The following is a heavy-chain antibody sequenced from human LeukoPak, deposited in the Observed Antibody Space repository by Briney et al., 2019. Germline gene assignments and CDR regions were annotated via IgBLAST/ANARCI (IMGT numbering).Heavy chain of an antibody. CDR3: AREGVYSGWFDY. CDR2: IYYSGST. CDR1: GGSISSYY. Sequence: SETLSLTCTVSGGSISSYYWSWIRQPPGKGLEWIGYIYYSGSTHYNPTLESRVTMSADTSKSQFSLKLNSATAADTAVYYCAREGVYSGWFDYWGQGTPVTVSS. D-gene: IGHD4-11*01. V-gene: IGHV4-59*01. J-gene: IGHJ5*01.